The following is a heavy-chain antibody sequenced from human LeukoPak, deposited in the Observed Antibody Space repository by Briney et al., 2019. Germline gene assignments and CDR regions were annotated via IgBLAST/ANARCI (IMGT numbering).Heavy chain of an antibody. V-gene: IGHV3-53*04. CDR2: IYSGGKT. CDR1: GLTVSSNY. D-gene: IGHD6-19*01. J-gene: IGHJ4*02. Sequence: GGSLRLSCAASGLTVSSNYMNWVRQAPGKGLEWVSVIYSGGKTFYADSVKGRFTISRHISKNTLYLQMNSLRAEDAAVYYCAKDEIGAVAGLLDYWGQGILVTVSS. CDR3: AKDEIGAVAGLLDY.